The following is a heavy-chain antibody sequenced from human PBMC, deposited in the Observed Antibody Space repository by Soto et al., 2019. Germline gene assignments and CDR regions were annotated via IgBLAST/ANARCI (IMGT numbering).Heavy chain of an antibody. Sequence: GGSLRLSCAASGFTFSSYEMNWVRQAPGKGLEWVSYISSSGSTIYYADSVKGRFTISRDNAKNSLYPQMNSLRAEDTAVYYCARDCSGGSCYSTYYYYGMDVWGQGTTVTVSS. V-gene: IGHV3-48*03. CDR2: ISSSGSTI. CDR3: ARDCSGGSCYSTYYYYGMDV. D-gene: IGHD2-15*01. CDR1: GFTFSSYE. J-gene: IGHJ6*02.